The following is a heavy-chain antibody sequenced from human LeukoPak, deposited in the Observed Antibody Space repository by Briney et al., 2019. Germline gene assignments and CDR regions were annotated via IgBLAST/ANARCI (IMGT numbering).Heavy chain of an antibody. CDR1: GSSFTSYW. CDR2: IYPGDSDT. Sequence: GESLKISCKDAGSSFTSYWIGWVRQMPGKGLEWMGIIYPGDSDTRYSPSFQGQVTISADKSINTAYLQWSSLKASDTAIYYCARRGEAMDPFDYWGQGTLVTISS. J-gene: IGHJ4*02. CDR3: ARRGEAMDPFDY. V-gene: IGHV5-51*01. D-gene: IGHD5-18*01.